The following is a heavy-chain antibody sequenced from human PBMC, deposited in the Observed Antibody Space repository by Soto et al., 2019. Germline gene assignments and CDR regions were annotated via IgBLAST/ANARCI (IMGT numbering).Heavy chain of an antibody. Sequence: GGSLRLSCAASGFTFSTHGMHWVRQAPGRGLEWLTVVSNDGTNRYYADSVKGRFTISRDNSKNTLYLQMDSLRPEDTAVYYCAKDFSVAGSTSQYFDCWGQGTLVTVSS. D-gene: IGHD6-19*01. V-gene: IGHV3-30*18. CDR3: AKDFSVAGSTSQYFDC. CDR1: GFTFSTHG. CDR2: VSNDGTNR. J-gene: IGHJ4*02.